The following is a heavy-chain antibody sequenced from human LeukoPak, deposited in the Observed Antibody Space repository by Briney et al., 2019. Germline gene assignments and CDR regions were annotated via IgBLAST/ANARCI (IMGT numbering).Heavy chain of an antibody. CDR1: GGSFSGYY. Sequence: SETLSLTCAVYGGSFSGYYWSWIRQPPGKGLEWIGEINHSGSTNYNPSLKSRVTISVDTSKNQFSLKLTSVTAADTAVYYCARDQGSLSGTMVRGVMYAFDIWGQGTMVTVSS. CDR3: ARDQGSLSGTMVRGVMYAFDI. D-gene: IGHD3-10*01. CDR2: INHSGST. J-gene: IGHJ3*02. V-gene: IGHV4-34*01.